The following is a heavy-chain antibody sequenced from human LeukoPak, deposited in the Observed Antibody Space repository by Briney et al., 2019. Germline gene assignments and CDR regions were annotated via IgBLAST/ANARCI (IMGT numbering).Heavy chain of an antibody. Sequence: SETLSLTCTVSGYSISSGYYWGWIRQPPGKGLEWIGSIYHSGSTYYNPSLKSRVTISVDTSKNQFSLKLSSVTAADTAVYYCARVDVVVVAATRRSKDYYYMDVWGKGTTVTVSS. D-gene: IGHD2-15*01. CDR2: IYHSGST. CDR1: GYSISSGYY. V-gene: IGHV4-38-2*02. CDR3: ARVDVVVVAATRRSKDYYYMDV. J-gene: IGHJ6*03.